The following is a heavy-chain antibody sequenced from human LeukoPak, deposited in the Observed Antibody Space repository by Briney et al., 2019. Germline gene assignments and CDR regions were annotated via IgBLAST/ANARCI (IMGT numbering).Heavy chain of an antibody. CDR3: ARLRDGYGDYLFDY. D-gene: IGHD4-17*01. CDR2: ISGSGGST. J-gene: IGHJ4*02. Sequence: GGSLRLSCAASGFTFSSYAMSWVRQAPGKGLEWVSAISGSGGSTYYADSVKGRFTISRDNSKNTLYLQMNSLRAEDTAVYYCARLRDGYGDYLFDYWGQGTLVTVSS. V-gene: IGHV3-23*01. CDR1: GFTFSSYA.